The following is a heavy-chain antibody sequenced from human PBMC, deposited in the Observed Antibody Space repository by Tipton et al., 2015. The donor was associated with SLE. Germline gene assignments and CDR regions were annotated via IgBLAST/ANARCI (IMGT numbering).Heavy chain of an antibody. CDR1: GYSISSGYY. Sequence: TLSLTCAVSGYSISSGYYWGWIRQPPGKGLEWIGSISYSGSTFYNPSLKSRVTISVDTSKNQISLKLRSVTAADTAVYYCARRYSRAPSYWYFDLWGRGTLVTVSS. D-gene: IGHD1-1*01. V-gene: IGHV4-38-2*01. J-gene: IGHJ2*01. CDR3: ARRYSRAPSYWYFDL. CDR2: ISYSGST.